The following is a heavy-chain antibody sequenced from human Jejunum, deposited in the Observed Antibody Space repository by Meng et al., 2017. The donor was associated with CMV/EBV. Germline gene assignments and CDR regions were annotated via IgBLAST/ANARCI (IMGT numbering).Heavy chain of an antibody. V-gene: IGHV4-30-4*01. CDR3: ARGYSSGWYYFHY. CDR1: GCSSSSGDFC. CDR2: IDNRGST. D-gene: IGHD6-19*01. J-gene: IGHJ4*02. Sequence: LQEAGPGLGMPSQSVSPTCTSSGCSSSSGDFCWSWIRQPPGKGLEWIGYIDNRGSTYYNPSLTSRVTVSMDTSKNQFSLKLTSVTAADTAVYYCARGYSSGWYYFHYWGQGTLVTVSS.